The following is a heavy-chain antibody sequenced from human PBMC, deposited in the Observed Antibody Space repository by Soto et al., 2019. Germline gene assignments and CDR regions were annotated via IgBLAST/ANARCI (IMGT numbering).Heavy chain of an antibody. D-gene: IGHD2-2*02. CDR1: GFSLTGYY. Sequence: ASVKVSCKASGFSLTGYYFHWIRAAPGQGLEWLGWINPNTGGTTYAQKFQGRVTITADESTSTAYMELSSLRSGDTAVYYCARVGCSSTSCYTSGVWPSYYYYGMDVWGQGTTVTVSS. CDR2: INPNTGGT. CDR3: ARVGCSSTSCYTSGVWPSYYYYGMDV. V-gene: IGHV1-2*02. J-gene: IGHJ6*02.